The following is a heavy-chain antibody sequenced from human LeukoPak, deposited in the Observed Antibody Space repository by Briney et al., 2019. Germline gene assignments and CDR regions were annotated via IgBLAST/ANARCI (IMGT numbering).Heavy chain of an antibody. V-gene: IGHV1-46*01. J-gene: IGHJ4*02. CDR1: GYTFTSYY. Sequence: ASVKVSCKASGYTFTSYYMHWVRQAPGQGLEWMGIINPSGGSTSYAQKFQGRVTMTRDTSTSTVYTELSSLRSEDTAVYYCARPYYDILTGYYGYFDYWGQGTLVTVSS. CDR3: ARPYYDILTGYYGYFDY. D-gene: IGHD3-9*01. CDR2: INPSGGST.